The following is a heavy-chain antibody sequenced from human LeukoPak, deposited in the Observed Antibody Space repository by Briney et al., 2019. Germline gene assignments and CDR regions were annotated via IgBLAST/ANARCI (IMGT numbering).Heavy chain of an antibody. J-gene: IGHJ4*02. D-gene: IGHD1-26*01. V-gene: IGHV3-23*01. CDR3: AKHSGSYFIYYVDS. CDR1: GFTFISYG. Sequence: SGGSLRLSCEASGFTFISYGMSWVRQAPGKGPEWVSTISNTAYNTYYADSVKGRFTISRDNSANTVSLQMNSLRAEDTALYYCAKHSGSYFIYYVDSWGQGTQVTVSS. CDR2: ISNTAYNT.